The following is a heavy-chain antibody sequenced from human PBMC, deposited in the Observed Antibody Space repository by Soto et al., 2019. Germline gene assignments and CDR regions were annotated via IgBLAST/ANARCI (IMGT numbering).Heavy chain of an antibody. D-gene: IGHD3-10*01. CDR3: ARVRGGLVRRGGLGY. CDR2: INHSGST. Sequence: QVQLQQWGAGLLKPSETLSLTCAVYGGSFSGYYWSWIRQPPGKGLEWIGDINHSGSTNYNPSLKSRVTISVDTSKNQFSVKLSSVTAADGAVCYCARVRGGLVRRGGLGYWGQGTLVTVSS. J-gene: IGHJ4*02. V-gene: IGHV4-34*01. CDR1: GGSFSGYY.